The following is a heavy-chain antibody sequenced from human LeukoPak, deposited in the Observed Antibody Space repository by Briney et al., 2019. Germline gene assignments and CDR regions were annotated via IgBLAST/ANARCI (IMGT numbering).Heavy chain of an antibody. V-gene: IGHV3-20*04. CDR1: GFTFDDYG. D-gene: IGHD6-19*01. CDR2: INWNGGNT. J-gene: IGHJ5*02. CDR3: VRDRANIAMAGGWFDP. Sequence: PGGSLRLSCAASGFTFDDYGMSWVRQAPGKGLEWVSGINWNGGNTGYADSLKGRFTISRDNAKNSLYLQMNSLRAEDTALYYCVRDRANIAMAGGWFDPWGQGALVTVSS.